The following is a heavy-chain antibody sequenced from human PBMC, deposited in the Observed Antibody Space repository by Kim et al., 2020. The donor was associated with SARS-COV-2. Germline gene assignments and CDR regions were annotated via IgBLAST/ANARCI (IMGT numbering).Heavy chain of an antibody. D-gene: IGHD4-4*01. V-gene: IGHV3-33*05. CDR2: ISSDGSYK. J-gene: IGHJ5*02. CDR3: ARGIQSFDP. CDR1: GFPFARYG. Sequence: GGSLRLSCVASGFPFARYGLHWVRQAPGKGLDWVAKISSDGSYKYYADSVRGRFTISRDNSNNMLFLEMHNLRTEDTAVYYCARGIQSFDPCGQGTLVTVSS.